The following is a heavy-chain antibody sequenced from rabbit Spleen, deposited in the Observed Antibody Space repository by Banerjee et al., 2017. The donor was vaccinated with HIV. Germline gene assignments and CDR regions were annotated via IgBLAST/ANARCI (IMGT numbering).Heavy chain of an antibody. CDR3: ARDLVAVIGWNFNL. J-gene: IGHJ4*01. Sequence: QSLEESGGDLVKPGASLTVTCTASGFSFSNSDYMCWVRQAPGKGLEWISCIAGDSSGFTYSATWAKGRFTCSKTSSTTVTLQMTSLTVADTATYFCARDLVAVIGWNFNLWGPGPWSPS. V-gene: IGHV1S40*01. D-gene: IGHD1-1*01. CDR1: GFSFSNSDY. CDR2: IAGDSSGFT.